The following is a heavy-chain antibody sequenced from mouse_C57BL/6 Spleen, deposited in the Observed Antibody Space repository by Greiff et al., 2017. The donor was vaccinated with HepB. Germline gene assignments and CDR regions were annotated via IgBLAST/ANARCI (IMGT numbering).Heavy chain of an antibody. D-gene: IGHD2-1*01. CDR2: INPSNGGT. CDR3: AREGGYYGNWYFDV. V-gene: IGHV1-53*01. CDR1: GYTFTSYW. Sequence: QLQQPGTELVKPGASVKLSCKASGYTFTSYWMHWVKQRPGQGLEWIGNINPSNGGTNYNEKFKSKATLTVDKSSSTAYMQLSSLTSEDSAVYYCAREGGYYGNWYFDVWGTGTTVTVSS. J-gene: IGHJ1*03.